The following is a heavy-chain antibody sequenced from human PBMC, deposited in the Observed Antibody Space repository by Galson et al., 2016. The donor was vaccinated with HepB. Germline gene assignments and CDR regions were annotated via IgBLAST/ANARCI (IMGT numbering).Heavy chain of an antibody. D-gene: IGHD3-16*01. CDR2: ISRSGDTT. Sequence: SLRLSCAASGFTFSSYAMTRVRQAPGKGLEWVSSISRSGDTTFYADSVKGRFTLSRDNSKDTLYMQINSLRAEDTAVYYCAKDRETTSWGNFAHWGRGTLVTVSS. J-gene: IGHJ4*02. V-gene: IGHV3-23*01. CDR3: AKDRETTSWGNFAH. CDR1: GFTFSSYA.